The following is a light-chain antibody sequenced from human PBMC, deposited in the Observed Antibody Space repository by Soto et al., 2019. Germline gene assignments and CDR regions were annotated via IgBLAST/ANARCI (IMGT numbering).Light chain of an antibody. CDR1: QSISSY. CDR3: QQGYIKWP. J-gene: IGKJ1*01. Sequence: PMPQSPSSLSASVGGGVRRTSRASQSISSYLNWYTQKPGKDPKLLIYIASNLQSGVQSRFSGSGSGTDFTLPLDSLQPEEFATYDCQQGYIKWPVGKGPKVDLK. V-gene: IGKV1-39*01. CDR2: IAS.